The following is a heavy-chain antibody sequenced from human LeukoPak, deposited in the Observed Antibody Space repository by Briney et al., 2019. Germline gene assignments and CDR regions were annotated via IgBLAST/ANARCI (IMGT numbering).Heavy chain of an antibody. J-gene: IGHJ6*03. V-gene: IGHV3-30*02. CDR2: VRYDGSNK. CDR1: GFTFSSYS. CDR3: ARGALYYMDV. Sequence: GGSLRLSCAASGFTFSSYSMYWVRQAPGKGLEWVAFVRYDGSNKYYADSVKGRFTISRDNSKNTLDLQMKSLRAEDTAVYYCARGALYYMDVWGKGTTVTISS.